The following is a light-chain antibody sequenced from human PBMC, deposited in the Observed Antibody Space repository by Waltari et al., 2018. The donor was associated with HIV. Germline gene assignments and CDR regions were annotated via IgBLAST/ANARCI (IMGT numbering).Light chain of an antibody. CDR2: RNN. V-gene: IGLV1-47*01. J-gene: IGLJ1*01. CDR3: AAWNDSLSGYV. Sequence: QSVLTQPPSASGTPGQRVTISCSGSSPNIGRNYVYWYQQLTGTAPKLLIYRNNQRPSGVPDRFSGSKSGTSASLAISGLRSEDEADYYCAAWNDSLSGYVFGTGTKVTV. CDR1: SPNIGRNY.